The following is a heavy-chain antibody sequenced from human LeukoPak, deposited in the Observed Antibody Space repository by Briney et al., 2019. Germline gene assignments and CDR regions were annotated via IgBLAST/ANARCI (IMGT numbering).Heavy chain of an antibody. CDR3: TRRGILYSSGDDY. J-gene: IGHJ4*02. Sequence: GSLRLSCAASGFTFDDYAMHWVRQASGKGPEWVGRIRSKANSYATAYAASVKGRFTISRDDSKNTAYLQMNSLKTEDTAVYYCTRRGILYSSGDDYWGQGTLVTVSS. CDR2: IRSKANSYAT. D-gene: IGHD2-15*01. V-gene: IGHV3-73*01. CDR1: GFTFDDYA.